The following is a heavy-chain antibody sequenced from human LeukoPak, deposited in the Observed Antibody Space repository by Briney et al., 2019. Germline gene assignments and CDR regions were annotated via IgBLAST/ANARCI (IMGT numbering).Heavy chain of an antibody. V-gene: IGHV3-53*01. J-gene: IGHJ5*02. Sequence: GGSLRLSCAASGFTVSSNYMSWVRQAPGKGLECVSLIYSGGNTYYADSVKGRFTISRDKSKNTLYLQMNSLRVEDTAMYYCARGDPFPSWGQGTLVTVSS. CDR1: GFTVSSNY. D-gene: IGHD3-16*01. CDR2: IYSGGNT. CDR3: ARGDPFPS.